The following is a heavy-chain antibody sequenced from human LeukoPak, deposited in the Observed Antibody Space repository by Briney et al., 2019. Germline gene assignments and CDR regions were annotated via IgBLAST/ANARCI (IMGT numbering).Heavy chain of an antibody. Sequence: PSETLSLTCTVSGGSISSSSYYWGWIRQPPGKGLEWIGSIYYSGSTYYNPSLKSRVTISVDTSKNQFSLKLSSVTAADTAVYYCARLQSRLAARAYYYMDVWGKGTTVTVSS. CDR3: ARLQSRLAARAYYYMDV. J-gene: IGHJ6*03. D-gene: IGHD6-6*01. CDR1: GGSISSSSYY. V-gene: IGHV4-39*01. CDR2: IYYSGST.